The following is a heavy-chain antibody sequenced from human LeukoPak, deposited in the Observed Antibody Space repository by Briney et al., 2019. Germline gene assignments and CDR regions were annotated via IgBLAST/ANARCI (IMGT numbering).Heavy chain of an antibody. Sequence: SETLSLTCTVSGGSISSYYWSWIRQPPGKGLEWIGYIYYSGSTNYNPSLKSRVTISVDTSKNQFSLKLSSVTAADTAVYYCARDYSSGWYRFDPWGQETLVTVSS. CDR3: ARDYSSGWYRFDP. D-gene: IGHD6-19*01. CDR2: IYYSGST. CDR1: GGSISSYY. J-gene: IGHJ5*02. V-gene: IGHV4-59*01.